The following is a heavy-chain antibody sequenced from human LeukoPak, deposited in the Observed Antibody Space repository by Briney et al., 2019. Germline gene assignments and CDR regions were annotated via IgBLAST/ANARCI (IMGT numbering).Heavy chain of an antibody. J-gene: IGHJ4*02. V-gene: IGHV1-69*05. CDR3: ARDAGGTGTTTGEY. Sequence: GASVKVSCKASGGTFSSYAISWVRQAPGQGLEWMGRIIPIFGTANYAQKFQGRVTITTDESTSTAYMEPSSLRSEDTAVYYCARDAGGTGTTTGEYWGQGTLVTVSS. CDR1: GGTFSSYA. D-gene: IGHD4-17*01. CDR2: IIPIFGTA.